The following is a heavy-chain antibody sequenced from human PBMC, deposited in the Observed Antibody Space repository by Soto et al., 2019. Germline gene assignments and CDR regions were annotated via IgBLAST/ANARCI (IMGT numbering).Heavy chain of an antibody. CDR3: ARGDVLLWFGDPKPPVAYMDV. CDR2: IWYDGSNK. CDR1: GFTFSSYG. V-gene: IGHV3-33*01. Sequence: GGSLRLSCAASGFTFSSYGMHWVRQAPGKGLEWVAVIWYDGSNKYYADSVKGRFTISRDNSKNTLYLQMNSLRAEDTAVYYCARGDVLLWFGDPKPPVAYMDVWGKGTTVTVSS. D-gene: IGHD3-10*01. J-gene: IGHJ6*03.